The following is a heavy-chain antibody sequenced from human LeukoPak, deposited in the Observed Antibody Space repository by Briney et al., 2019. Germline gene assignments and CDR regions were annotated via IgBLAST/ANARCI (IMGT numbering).Heavy chain of an antibody. J-gene: IGHJ6*03. D-gene: IGHD3-10*01. Sequence: NPSQTLSLTCTVSGGSISSSSYYWGWIRQPPGKGLEWIGSIYYSGSTNYNPSLKSRVTISIDTSQNQFSLKLSSVPAADTAVYYCAREKGAYFYGSGSYYDYQYYYMDVWDKGTTVTVSS. CDR3: AREKGAYFYGSGSYYDYQYYYMDV. CDR1: GGSISSSSYY. V-gene: IGHV4-39*07. CDR2: IYYSGST.